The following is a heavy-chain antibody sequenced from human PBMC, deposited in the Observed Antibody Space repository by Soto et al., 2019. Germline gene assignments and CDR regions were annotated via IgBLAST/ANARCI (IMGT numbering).Heavy chain of an antibody. CDR1: GFTVSSNY. CDR3: ARGGSSGGYFDY. V-gene: IGHV3-53*01. D-gene: IGHD6-19*01. Sequence: EVQLVESGGGLIQPGGSLRLSCAASGFTVSSNYMSWVRQAPGKGLAWVSFIYSGGSTYYADSVKCRFTISRDNSKNTLYRQMNILRAEDTAVYYCARGGSSGGYFDYWGQGTLVTVSS. CDR2: IYSGGST. J-gene: IGHJ4*02.